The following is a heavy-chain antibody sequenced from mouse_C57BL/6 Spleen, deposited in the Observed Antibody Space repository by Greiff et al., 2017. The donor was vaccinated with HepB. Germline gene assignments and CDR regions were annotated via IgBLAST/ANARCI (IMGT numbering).Heavy chain of an antibody. CDR3: ARGAATVPYYAMDY. J-gene: IGHJ4*01. D-gene: IGHD1-1*01. V-gene: IGHV1-82*01. CDR1: GYAFSSSW. Sequence: VKLQESGPELVKPGASVKISCKASGYAFSSSWMNWVKQRPGKGLEWIGRIYPGDGDTNYNGKFKGKATLTADKSSSTAYMQLGSLTSEDSAVYFCARGAATVPYYAMDYWGQGTSVTVSS. CDR2: IYPGDGDT.